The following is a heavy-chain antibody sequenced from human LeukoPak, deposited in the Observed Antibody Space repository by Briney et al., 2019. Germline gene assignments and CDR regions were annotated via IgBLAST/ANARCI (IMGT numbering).Heavy chain of an antibody. Sequence: PSETLSLTCTVSGGSISSGDYYWSWIRQPPGKGLERIAYMYYSGSTYYNLSLKSRVTMSADTSKNQLSLKLSSVTAADTAVYYCARPYYYDSRIDPWGQGILVTVSS. D-gene: IGHD3-22*01. CDR3: ARPYYYDSRIDP. J-gene: IGHJ5*02. CDR2: MYYSGST. CDR1: GGSISSGDYY. V-gene: IGHV4-30-4*01.